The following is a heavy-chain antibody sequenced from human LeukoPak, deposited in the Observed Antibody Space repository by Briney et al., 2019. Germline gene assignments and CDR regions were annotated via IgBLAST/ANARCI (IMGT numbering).Heavy chain of an antibody. Sequence: PGGSLRLSCAASGFTFSNAWMSWVRQAPGKGLEWVGRIKGKPDGGTTDYAAPVKGRFTISKDDSQNTLFLQMNSLKTEDTAVYYCTTGGGLLFDYWGQGTLVTVSS. J-gene: IGHJ4*02. D-gene: IGHD2-15*01. CDR1: GFTFSNAW. CDR3: TTGGGLLFDY. CDR2: IKGKPDGGTT. V-gene: IGHV3-15*01.